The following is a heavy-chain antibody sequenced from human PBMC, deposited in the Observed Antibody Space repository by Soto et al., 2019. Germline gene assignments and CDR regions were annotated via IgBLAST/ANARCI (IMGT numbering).Heavy chain of an antibody. V-gene: IGHV4-31*03. Sequence: LSLTCTVSGGSISSGGYYWSWIRQHPGKGLEWIGYIYYSGSTYYNPSLKSRVTISVDTSKNQFSLKLSSVTAADTAVYYCARAVRLGELSLFDYWGQGTLVTVSS. CDR2: IYYSGST. CDR3: ARAVRLGELSLFDY. CDR1: GGSISSGGYY. D-gene: IGHD3-16*02. J-gene: IGHJ4*02.